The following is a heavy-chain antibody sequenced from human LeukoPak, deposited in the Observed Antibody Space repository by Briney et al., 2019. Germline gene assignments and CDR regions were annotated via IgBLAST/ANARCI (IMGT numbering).Heavy chain of an antibody. Sequence: GASVKVSCKASGGTFSSCAISWVRQAPGQGLEWMGRIIPILGIANYAQKFQGRVTITADKSTSTAYMELSSLRSEDTAVYYCARTSGDWTFFDYWGQGTLVTVSS. CDR2: IIPILGIA. D-gene: IGHD2-21*02. CDR1: GGTFSSCA. V-gene: IGHV1-69*04. CDR3: ARTSGDWTFFDY. J-gene: IGHJ4*02.